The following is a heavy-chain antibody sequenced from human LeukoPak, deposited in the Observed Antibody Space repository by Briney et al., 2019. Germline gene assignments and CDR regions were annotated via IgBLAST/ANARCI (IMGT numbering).Heavy chain of an antibody. Sequence: ASVKVSCKASGYTFTSYGISWVRQAPGQGLEWMGWISAYNGNTNYAQKLQGRVTMTTDTSTSTAYMELRSLRSDDTAVYYCARDHDEGGSPYYFDYWGQGTLVTVSS. CDR1: GYTFTSYG. CDR3: ARDHDEGGSPYYFDY. D-gene: IGHD6-25*01. CDR2: ISAYNGNT. V-gene: IGHV1-18*01. J-gene: IGHJ4*02.